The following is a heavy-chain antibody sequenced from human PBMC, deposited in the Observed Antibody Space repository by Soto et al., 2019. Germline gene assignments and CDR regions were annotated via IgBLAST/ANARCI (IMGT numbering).Heavy chain of an antibody. D-gene: IGHD2-15*01. J-gene: IGHJ6*03. CDR1: GFTFSSYA. CDR2: ISYDGSNK. CDR3: AKDQLLVCSGGSCYSADYYYYYYMDV. Sequence: GGSLRLSCAASGFTFSSYAMHWVRQAPGKGLEWVAVISYDGSNKYYADSVKGRFTISRDNSKNTLYLQMNSLRAEDTAVYYCAKDQLLVCSGGSCYSADYYYYYYMDVWGKGTTVTVSS. V-gene: IGHV3-30-3*01.